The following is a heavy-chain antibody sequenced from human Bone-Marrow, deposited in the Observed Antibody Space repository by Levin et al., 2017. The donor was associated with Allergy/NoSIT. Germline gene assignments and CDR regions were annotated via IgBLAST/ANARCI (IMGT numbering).Heavy chain of an antibody. J-gene: IGHJ6*02. Sequence: GESLKISCKASGYTFSNYGLTWVREAPGQGLEWMGWISAYNDKSYYRQRFQDRVTMTTDTSTSTAYMELRSLTSDDTAVYYCARDRPVHIAGVSIGLTDGLDVWGQGTTVTVSS. CDR3: ARDRPVHIAGVSIGLTDGLDV. CDR2: ISAYNDKS. CDR1: GYTFSNYG. D-gene: IGHD2-2*01. V-gene: IGHV1-18*01.